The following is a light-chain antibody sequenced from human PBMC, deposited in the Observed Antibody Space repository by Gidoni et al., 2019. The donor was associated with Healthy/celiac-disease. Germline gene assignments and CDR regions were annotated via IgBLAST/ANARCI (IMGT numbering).Light chain of an antibody. J-gene: IGLJ3*02. CDR2: EVS. CDR3: SSYTSSSWV. V-gene: IGLV2-14*01. Sequence: QSALTQPASVSGSPAQSITISCTGTSSDVGGYNYVSWYQQHPGKAPKLMIYEVSNRPSGVSNRFSGSKSGNTASLTISGLQAEDEADYYCSSYTSSSWVFGGGTKLTVL. CDR1: SSDVGGYNY.